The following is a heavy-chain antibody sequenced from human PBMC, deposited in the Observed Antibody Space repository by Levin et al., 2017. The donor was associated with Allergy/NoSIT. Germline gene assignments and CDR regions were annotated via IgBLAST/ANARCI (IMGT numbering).Heavy chain of an antibody. D-gene: IGHD3/OR15-3a*01. J-gene: IGHJ4*02. Sequence: PGGSLRLSCAASGFTFSRYAMTWVRQVPGKGLEWVSVISDSGGRPSYSDSVKGRFTISRDNSENILYLQMNSLRVEDTAVYYCAKGDWADYWGQGTLVTVSS. CDR3: AKGDWADY. CDR2: ISDSGGRP. CDR1: GFTFSRYA. V-gene: IGHV3-23*01.